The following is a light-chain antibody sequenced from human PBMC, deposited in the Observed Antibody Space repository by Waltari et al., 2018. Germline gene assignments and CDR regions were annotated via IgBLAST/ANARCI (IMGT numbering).Light chain of an antibody. V-gene: IGLV2-23*02. J-gene: IGLJ1*01. CDR2: EVD. CDR1: RSDIESFNL. Sequence: QSALTQPASVYGSPGQSITISCTGTRSDIESFNLVDWYQQHPGKAPKLLIYEVDKRPSGVSDRFSGSKSGNTASLTISGLQAEDETDYYCYSYAGASTYVFGTGTKVTVL. CDR3: YSYAGASTYV.